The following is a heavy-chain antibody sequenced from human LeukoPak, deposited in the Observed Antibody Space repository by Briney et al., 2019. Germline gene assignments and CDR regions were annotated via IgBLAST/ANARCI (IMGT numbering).Heavy chain of an antibody. CDR2: MNPDSGNT. Sequence: ASVKVSCKASGNFVYYDISWVRQATGPGLEWMGWMNPDSGNTGYAQKFQGRVTMTRSTSTNIAYMELSILRSEDTAVYFCATQTGNHWYLDLWGPGTLVTVSS. CDR3: ATQTGNHWYLDL. J-gene: IGHJ2*01. V-gene: IGHV1-8*01. CDR1: GNFVYYD.